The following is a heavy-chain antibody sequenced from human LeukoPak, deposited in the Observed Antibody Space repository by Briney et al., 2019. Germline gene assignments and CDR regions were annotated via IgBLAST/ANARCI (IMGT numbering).Heavy chain of an antibody. CDR2: IKQDGSEK. Sequence: GGSLRLSCAASGFTFSSYWMSWVRQAPGKGLEWVANIKQDGSEKYYVDSVKGRFTISRDNAKNSLYLQMNSLRAEDTAVYYCAREGTWKYYDFDYWGQGTLVTVSS. J-gene: IGHJ4*02. D-gene: IGHD3-3*01. CDR1: GFTFSSYW. CDR3: AREGTWKYYDFDY. V-gene: IGHV3-7*01.